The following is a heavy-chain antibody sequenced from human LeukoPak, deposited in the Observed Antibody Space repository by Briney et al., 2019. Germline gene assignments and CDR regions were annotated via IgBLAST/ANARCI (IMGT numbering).Heavy chain of an antibody. D-gene: IGHD2-15*01. CDR2: MFYGGST. Sequence: TSETLSLTCTVSGVSISTSTHYWAWIRQPPGKGLEWIASMFYGGSTYYNASLRSRVSLPVDTSRTTFSLKLSSVPASDTAIFYCVRQGGWGGAASLIDFWGQGTLVTVSS. J-gene: IGHJ4*02. CDR3: VRQGGWGGAASLIDF. CDR1: GVSISTSTHY. V-gene: IGHV4-39*01.